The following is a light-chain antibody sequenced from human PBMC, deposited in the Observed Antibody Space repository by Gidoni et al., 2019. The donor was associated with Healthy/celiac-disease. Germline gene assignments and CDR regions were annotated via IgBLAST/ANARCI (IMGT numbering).Light chain of an antibody. Sequence: DIQMTQSPSSLSASVGDRVTITCRASQSISSYLNWYQQKPGKAPKLLIYAASSLQSGVPSRFSGSGSGTDFTLTISSLQPEEFATYYCQQSYSTPITFXXXTRLEIK. V-gene: IGKV1-39*01. CDR1: QSISSY. J-gene: IGKJ5*01. CDR2: AAS. CDR3: QQSYSTPIT.